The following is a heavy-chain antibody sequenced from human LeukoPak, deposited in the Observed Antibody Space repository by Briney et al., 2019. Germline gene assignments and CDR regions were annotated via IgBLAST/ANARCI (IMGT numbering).Heavy chain of an antibody. J-gene: IGHJ4*02. D-gene: IGHD3-22*01. Sequence: PSQTLSLTCTVSGGSISSGSYYWSWIRQPPGKGLEWIGRIYTSGSTNYNPSLKSRVTISVDTSKNQFSLELSSVTAADTAVYYCAANYYDSSGYYYVSYWGQGTLVTVSS. CDR1: GGSISSGSYY. CDR3: AANYYDSSGYYYVSY. CDR2: IYTSGST. V-gene: IGHV4-61*02.